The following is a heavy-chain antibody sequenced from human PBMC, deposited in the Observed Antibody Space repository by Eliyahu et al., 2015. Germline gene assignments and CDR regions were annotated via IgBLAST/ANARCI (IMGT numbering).Heavy chain of an antibody. CDR3: ARGAVLLWFGESLLFDY. J-gene: IGHJ4*02. Sequence: EVQLVESGGGLVQPGGSLRLXCAAXXFPFXXYEMNWVRQAPGKGLEWVSYISSSGSTIYYADSVKGRFTISRDNAKNSLYLQMNSLRAEDTAVYYCARGAVLLWFGESLLFDYWGQGTLVTVSS. CDR1: XFPFXXYE. CDR2: ISSSGSTI. D-gene: IGHD3-10*01. V-gene: IGHV3-48*03.